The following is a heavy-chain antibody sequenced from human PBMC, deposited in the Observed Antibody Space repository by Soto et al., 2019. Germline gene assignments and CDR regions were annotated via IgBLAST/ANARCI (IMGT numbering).Heavy chain of an antibody. D-gene: IGHD3-22*01. CDR3: ARDRRPPSGYPPYSFDP. CDR1: GGTFSSYA. CDR2: IIPILGTA. Sequence: SVKVSCKASGGTFSSYAISWVRQAPGQGLELMGEIIPILGTANYAQKFQGRVTITADESTSTAYMELSSLRSEDTAVYYFARDRRPPSGYPPYSFDPWG. V-gene: IGHV1-69*13. J-gene: IGHJ5*02.